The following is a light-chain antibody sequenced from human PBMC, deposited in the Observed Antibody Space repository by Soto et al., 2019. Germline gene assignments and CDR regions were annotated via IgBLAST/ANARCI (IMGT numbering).Light chain of an antibody. V-gene: IGKV2-28*01. J-gene: IGKJ2*01. CDR1: QSLLHSNGYHY. CDR2: WGY. Sequence: DIVMTQSPLSLSVTPGEPASSSCRSSQSLLHSNGYHYLDWYLQKPGQSPQLLIYWGYNRASGVPDRFSGSGSGTDFILKISRVEAEDVGVYYCMRAQPTHPYTFGQGTKLQSK. CDR3: MRAQPTHPYT.